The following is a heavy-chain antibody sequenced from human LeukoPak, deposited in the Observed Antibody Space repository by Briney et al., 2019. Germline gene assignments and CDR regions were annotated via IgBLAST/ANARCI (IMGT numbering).Heavy chain of an antibody. CDR3: ARPNYYDSSGYPNWFDP. D-gene: IGHD3-22*01. Sequence: GASVKVSCKASGYTFTSYAIHWVRQAPGQRLEWMGWINAGNGNTKYSQKFQGRVTITRDTSASTVYMELSSLRSEDTAVYYCARPNYYDSSGYPNWFDPWGQGTPVTVSS. CDR2: INAGNGNT. J-gene: IGHJ5*02. V-gene: IGHV1-3*01. CDR1: GYTFTSYA.